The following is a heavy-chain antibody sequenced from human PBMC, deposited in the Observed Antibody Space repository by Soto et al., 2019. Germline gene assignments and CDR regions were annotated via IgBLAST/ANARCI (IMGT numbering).Heavy chain of an antibody. CDR1: GFTVSSNY. D-gene: IGHD2-2*02. J-gene: IGHJ4*02. CDR3: ARDLRSNTS. CDR2: IYSGGTT. V-gene: IGHV3-53*01. Sequence: GSLRLSCAASGFTVSSNYMSWVRQAPGKGLEWVSVIYSGGTTYYADSVRGRFTISRDNSKNTLYLQMHGLTADDTAVYYCARDLRSNTSWGQGTLVTVSS.